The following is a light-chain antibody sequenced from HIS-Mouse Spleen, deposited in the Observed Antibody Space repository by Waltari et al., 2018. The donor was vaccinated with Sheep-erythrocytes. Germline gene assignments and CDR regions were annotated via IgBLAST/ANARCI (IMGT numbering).Light chain of an antibody. CDR2: LGS. Sequence: DIVMTQSPLSLPVTPGEPASISCRSSQSLLHSNGYNCLDWYLRKPGQSPQLRISLGSHRASGAPERFSGSGSGKDFTLKISRVEAEDVGVYYCMQALQTPLTFGQGTKLEIK. CDR1: QSLLHSNGYNC. CDR3: MQALQTPLT. V-gene: IGKV2-28*01. J-gene: IGKJ2*01.